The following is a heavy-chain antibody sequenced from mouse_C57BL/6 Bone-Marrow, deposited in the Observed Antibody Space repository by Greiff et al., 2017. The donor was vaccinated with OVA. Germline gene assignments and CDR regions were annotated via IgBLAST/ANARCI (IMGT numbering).Heavy chain of an antibody. CDR1: GFNIQDYY. D-gene: IGHD1-1*01. V-gene: IGHV14-1*01. J-gene: IGHJ1*03. CDR2: IDPEDGDT. Sequence: VHVKQSGAELVRPGASVKLSCTASGFNIQDYYMHWVKQRPEQGLEWIGRIDPEDGDTEYAPKFQGKATMTADTSSTTDYLQLSSLTSEDTAVYYCTTTVVATDWYFDVWGTGTTVTVSS. CDR3: TTTVVATDWYFDV.